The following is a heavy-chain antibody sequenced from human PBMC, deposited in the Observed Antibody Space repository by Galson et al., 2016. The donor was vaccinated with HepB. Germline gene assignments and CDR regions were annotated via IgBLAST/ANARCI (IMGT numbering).Heavy chain of an antibody. D-gene: IGHD3-10*01. J-gene: IGHJ3*02. CDR2: IYYNGST. CDR3: ATSGFGKPFEFGAFDI. Sequence: TLSLTCTVSGVSISSGGYFWSWIRQHPGKGLEWIGYIYYNGSTYYNPSLKSRVSISVDTSKKQFSLRLSSVTPEDTAVYYCATSGFGKPFEFGAFDIWGKGLRSPSLQ. CDR1: GVSISSGGYF. V-gene: IGHV4-31*03.